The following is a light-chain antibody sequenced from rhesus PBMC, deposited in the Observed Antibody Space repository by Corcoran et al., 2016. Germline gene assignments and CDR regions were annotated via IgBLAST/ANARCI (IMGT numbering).Light chain of an antibody. J-gene: IGKJ1*01. CDR2: KAS. V-gene: IGKV1-22*01. CDR3: QQYSSSPPWT. CDR1: QSISSW. Sequence: DIQMTQSPSSLSASVGDTVTINCRASQSISSWLAWYQQKPGKAPKLLIYKASSLQSGVPSRFSGSGSGTDFTLTISSLQSEDFATYYCQQYSSSPPWTFGQGTKVEIK.